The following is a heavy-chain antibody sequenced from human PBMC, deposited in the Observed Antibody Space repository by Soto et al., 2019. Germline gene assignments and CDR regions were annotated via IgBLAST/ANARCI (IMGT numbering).Heavy chain of an antibody. Sequence: ASVKVSSKASGYTFTSYAMHWVRQAPGQRLEWMGWINAGNGNTKYSQKFQGRVTITRDTSASTAYMELSSLRSEDTAVYYCARTDIVVVVAAPAAGMDVWGQGTTVTVSS. D-gene: IGHD2-15*01. CDR2: INAGNGNT. J-gene: IGHJ6*02. V-gene: IGHV1-3*01. CDR3: ARTDIVVVVAAPAAGMDV. CDR1: GYTFTSYA.